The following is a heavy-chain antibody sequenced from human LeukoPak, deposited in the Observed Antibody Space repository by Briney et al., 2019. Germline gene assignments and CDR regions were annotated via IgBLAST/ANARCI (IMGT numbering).Heavy chain of an antibody. J-gene: IGHJ4*02. V-gene: IGHV1-18*01. CDR1: GYTFTSYG. D-gene: IGHD6-19*01. CDR2: ISAYNGNT. Sequence: GASVKVSCKASGYTFTSYGISWVRQAPGQGLEWMGWISAYNGNTNYAQKLQGRVTMTTDTSTSTAYMELRSLRSDDTAVYHCARELIRGRYSSGPDYWGQGTLVTVSS. CDR3: ARELIRGRYSSGPDY.